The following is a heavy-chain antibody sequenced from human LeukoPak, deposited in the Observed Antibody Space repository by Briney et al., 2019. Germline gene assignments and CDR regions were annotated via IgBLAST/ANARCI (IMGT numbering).Heavy chain of an antibody. CDR3: ARKGSSGWYFDY. Sequence: SETLSLTCTVSGGSISSYYWSWIRQPPGKGLEWIGYIYYSGSTNYNPPLKSRVTISVDTSKNQFSLKLISVTAADTAVYYCARKGSSGWYFDYWGQGTLVTVSS. V-gene: IGHV4-59*01. CDR1: GGSISSYY. CDR2: IYYSGST. J-gene: IGHJ4*02. D-gene: IGHD6-19*01.